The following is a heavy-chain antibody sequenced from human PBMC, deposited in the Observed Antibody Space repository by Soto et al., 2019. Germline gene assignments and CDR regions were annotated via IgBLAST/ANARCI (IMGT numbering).Heavy chain of an antibody. CDR3: ARDAYEQWLLIDAFDI. J-gene: IGHJ3*02. D-gene: IGHD6-19*01. CDR1: GFTFSSYW. Sequence: GGSLRLSCAASGFTFSSYWMHWVRQAPGKGLVWVSRINSDGSRTSYADSVKGRFTISRDNAKNTLYLQMNSLRAEDTAVYYCARDAYEQWLLIDAFDIWGQGTLVTVSS. V-gene: IGHV3-74*01. CDR2: INSDGSRT.